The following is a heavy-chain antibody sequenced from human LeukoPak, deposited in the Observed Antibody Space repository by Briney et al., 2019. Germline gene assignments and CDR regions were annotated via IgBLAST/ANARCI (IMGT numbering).Heavy chain of an antibody. CDR1: GGSISSSSYY. J-gene: IGHJ2*01. V-gene: IGHV4-39*01. D-gene: IGHD6-19*01. CDR3: ARRRYSSCWYVSEYFEL. CDR2: IYYSGST. Sequence: SETLSLTCTVSGGSISSSSYYWGWIRQAPGKGLVWIGSIYYSGSTCYNLSLQSRVTISVHTSKTQSSLKLSSVTAADAAVYYCARRRYSSCWYVSEYFELWGRGTLVTVSS.